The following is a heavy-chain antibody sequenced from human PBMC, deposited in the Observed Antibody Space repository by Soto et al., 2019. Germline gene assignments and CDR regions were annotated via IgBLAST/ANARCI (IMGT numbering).Heavy chain of an antibody. CDR1: GGSFSGYY. CDR2: INHSGST. Sequence: QVQVQQWGAGLLKPSETLSLTCAVYGGSFSGYYWSWIRQPPGKGLEWIGEINHSGSTSYNPSLKSRVTMSVDTSKNEFSLKLTSVTAADTAVYYCARRVDHYDSSGDAYDIWGQGTMVTVSS. J-gene: IGHJ3*02. CDR3: ARRVDHYDSSGDAYDI. V-gene: IGHV4-34*01. D-gene: IGHD3-22*01.